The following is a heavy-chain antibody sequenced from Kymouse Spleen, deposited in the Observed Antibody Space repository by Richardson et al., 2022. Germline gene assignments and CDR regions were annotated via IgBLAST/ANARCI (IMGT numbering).Heavy chain of an antibody. CDR3: AKGLWDYGMDV. Sequence: QVQLVESGGGVVQPGRSLRLSCAASGFTFSSYGMHWVRQAPGKGLEWVAVISYDGSNKYYADSVKGRFTISRDNSKNTLYLQMNSLRAEDTAVYYCAKGLWDYGMDVWGQGTTVTVSS. CDR1: GFTFSSYG. V-gene: IGHV3-30*18. D-gene: IGHD3-10*01. CDR2: ISYDGSNK. J-gene: IGHJ6*02.